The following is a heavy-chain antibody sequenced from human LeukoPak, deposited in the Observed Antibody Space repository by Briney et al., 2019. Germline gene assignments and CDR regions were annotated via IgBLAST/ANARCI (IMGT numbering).Heavy chain of an antibody. J-gene: IGHJ4*02. CDR1: GYTFTSYG. CDR2: ISAYNGNT. D-gene: IGHD3-10*01. Sequence: ASVKVSCKASGYTFTSYGISWVRQAPGQGLEWMGWISAYNGNTNYAQKLQGRVTMTTDTSTSTAYMELRSLRSDDTAVYYCARDPGIIHRGGLLPAAFDYWGQGTLVTVSS. CDR3: ARDPGIIHRGGLLPAAFDY. V-gene: IGHV1-18*01.